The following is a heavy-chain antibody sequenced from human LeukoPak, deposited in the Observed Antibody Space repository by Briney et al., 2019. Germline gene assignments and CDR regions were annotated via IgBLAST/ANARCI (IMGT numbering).Heavy chain of an antibody. V-gene: IGHV4-61*02. J-gene: IGHJ4*02. CDR3: ARDPFKSSFDF. CDR1: GDSISSGSYY. Sequence: PSETLSLTCTVSGDSISSGSYYWSWIRQPAGKGLEWIGRIYTSGSTNYNPSLKSRVTISVDTSKNQFSLKLSPVTAADTAVYYCARDPFKSSFDFWSQGTLVTVAS. D-gene: IGHD3-10*01. CDR2: IYTSGST.